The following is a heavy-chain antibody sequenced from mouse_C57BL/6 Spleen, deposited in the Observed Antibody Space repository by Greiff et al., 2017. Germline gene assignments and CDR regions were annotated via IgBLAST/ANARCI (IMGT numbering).Heavy chain of an antibody. CDR1: GYTFTSYW. J-gene: IGHJ4*01. V-gene: IGHV1-59*01. CDR2: IDPSDSYT. D-gene: IGHD1-1*01. Sequence: QVQLQQPGAELVRPGTSVKLSCKASGYTFTSYWMHWVKQRPGQGLEWIGVIDPSDSYTNYNQKFKGKATLTVDTSSSTAYMQLSSLTSEDSAVYYCAREHYYGSSSDAMDYWGQGTSVTVSS. CDR3: AREHYYGSSSDAMDY.